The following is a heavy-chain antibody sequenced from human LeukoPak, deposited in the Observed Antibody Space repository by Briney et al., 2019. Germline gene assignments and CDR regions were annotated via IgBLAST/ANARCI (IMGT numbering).Heavy chain of an antibody. CDR2: ISNSGSTI. J-gene: IGHJ6*04. D-gene: IGHD3-10*02. Sequence: GGSLRLSCTASGFTFSDYEMNWVRQATGKGLEWVAYISNSGSTINYADSVKGRFTISRDNAKKSLYLQMNSLRAEDTAVYYCAELGITMIGGVWGKGTTVTISS. V-gene: IGHV3-48*03. CDR3: AELGITMIGGV. CDR1: GFTFSDYE.